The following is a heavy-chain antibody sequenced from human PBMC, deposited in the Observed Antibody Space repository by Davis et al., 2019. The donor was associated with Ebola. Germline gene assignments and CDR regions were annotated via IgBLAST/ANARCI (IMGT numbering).Heavy chain of an antibody. V-gene: IGHV3-7*01. Sequence: GESLKISCAASGFTFSSYWMSWVRQAPGKGLEWVANIKQDGSEKYYVDSVKGRFTISRDNAKNSLYLQMNSLRAEDTAVYYCARDDTDAFDIWGQGTMVTVSS. CDR2: IKQDGSEK. CDR3: ARDDTDAFDI. CDR1: GFTFSSYW. J-gene: IGHJ3*02.